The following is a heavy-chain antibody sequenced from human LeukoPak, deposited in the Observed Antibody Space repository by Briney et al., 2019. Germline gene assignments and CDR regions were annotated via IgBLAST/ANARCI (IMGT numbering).Heavy chain of an antibody. CDR3: ARAQKYYDFWSGYYYGAFDI. CDR2: INSDGSST. J-gene: IGHJ3*02. CDR1: GFTFSSYW. Sequence: GGSLRLSCAASGFTFSSYWMHWVRQAPGKGLVWVSRINSDGSSTSYAGSVKGRFTISRDNAKNTLYLQKNSLRAEDTAVYYCARAQKYYDFWSGYYYGAFDIWGQGTMVTVSS. V-gene: IGHV3-74*01. D-gene: IGHD3-3*01.